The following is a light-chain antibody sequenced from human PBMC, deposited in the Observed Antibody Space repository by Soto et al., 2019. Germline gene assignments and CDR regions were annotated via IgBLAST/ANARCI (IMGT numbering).Light chain of an antibody. CDR1: QSVSSY. CDR2: DAS. Sequence: EIVLTPSPATLSLSPGERATLSCRASQSVSSYLAWYQQKPGQATRLLIYDASNRATGIPARFSGSGSGTDVTLTISSLEPEDFAVYYCQQRSNWPSITFGQGTRLEIK. V-gene: IGKV3-11*01. J-gene: IGKJ5*01. CDR3: QQRSNWPSIT.